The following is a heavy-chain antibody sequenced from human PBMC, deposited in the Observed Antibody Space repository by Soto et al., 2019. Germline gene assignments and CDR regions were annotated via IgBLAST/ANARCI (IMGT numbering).Heavy chain of an antibody. J-gene: IGHJ4*02. CDR1: GGSFSGYY. CDR2: INHSGST. V-gene: IGHV4-34*01. D-gene: IGHD2-21*02. CDR3: ARGSDIVVVTAIKYYFDY. Sequence: QVQLQQWGAGLLKPSETLSLTCAVYGGSFSGYYWSWIRRPPGKGLEWIGEINHSGSTNYNPSLKSRVTISVDTSKNQFSLKLSSVTAADTAVYYCARGSDIVVVTAIKYYFDYWGQGTLVTVSS.